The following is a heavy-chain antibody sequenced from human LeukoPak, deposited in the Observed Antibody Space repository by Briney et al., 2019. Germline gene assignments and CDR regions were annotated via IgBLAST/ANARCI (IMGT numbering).Heavy chain of an antibody. CDR1: LISISNYY. V-gene: IGHV4-59*01. J-gene: IGHJ4*02. Sequence: PSETLSLTCTVSLISISNYYWSWIRQPPGKGLECIGYISYKGDTKYNPSLKSRVTSSVDTSKNQFSLRLSSVITADTAVYYCARDSYNYGSGSLDYWGQGILVTVSS. CDR2: ISYKGDT. CDR3: ARDSYNYGSGSLDY. D-gene: IGHD5-18*01.